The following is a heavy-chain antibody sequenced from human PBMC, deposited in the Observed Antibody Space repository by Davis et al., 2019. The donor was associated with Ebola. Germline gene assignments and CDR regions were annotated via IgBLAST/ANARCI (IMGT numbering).Heavy chain of an antibody. CDR2: FDRDDGET. V-gene: IGHV1-24*01. CDR3: ARPGGDCSGGSCFRDAFDI. D-gene: IGHD2-15*01. Sequence: ASVKVSCKASGYTFTNYCLHWVRQAPGNGLEWMGGFDRDDGETHYAQKFQGRVTMTDDTSTDKADMQLTSLRSEDTAVYYCARPGGDCSGGSCFRDAFDIWGQGTTVTVSS. J-gene: IGHJ3*02. CDR1: GYTFTNYC.